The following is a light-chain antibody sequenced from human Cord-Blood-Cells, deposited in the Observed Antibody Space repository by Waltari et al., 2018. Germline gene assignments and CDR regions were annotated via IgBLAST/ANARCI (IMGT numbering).Light chain of an antibody. CDR3: QQYNNWPRGQHWGSLT. Sequence: EIVMTQSPATLSVSPGERATLSCRASQSVSSNLAWYQQKPGQATRLLIYGASTRATGIPARFSGSGSGTEFTLTISSLQSEDFAVYYCQQYNNWPRGQHWGSLTFGGGTKVEIK. J-gene: IGKJ4*01. V-gene: IGKV3-15*01. CDR2: GAS. CDR1: QSVSSN.